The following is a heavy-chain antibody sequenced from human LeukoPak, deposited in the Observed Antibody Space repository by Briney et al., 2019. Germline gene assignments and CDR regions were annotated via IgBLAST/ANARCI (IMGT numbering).Heavy chain of an antibody. CDR2: IISIFGTA. CDR3: ARVNFRETNWFDP. CDR1: GGTFSSYA. Sequence: ASVKVSCKASGGTFSSYAISWVRQAPGQGLEWMGGIISIFGTANYAQKFQGRVTITADKSTSTAYMELSSLRSEDTAVYYCARVNFRETNWFDPWGQGTLVTVSS. D-gene: IGHD2/OR15-2a*01. V-gene: IGHV1-69*06. J-gene: IGHJ5*02.